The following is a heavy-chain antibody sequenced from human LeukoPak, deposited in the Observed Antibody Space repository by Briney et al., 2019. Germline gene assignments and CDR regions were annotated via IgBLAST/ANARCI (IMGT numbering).Heavy chain of an antibody. D-gene: IGHD3-22*01. CDR3: ARFYYDSSGYYVGYYFDY. CDR1: SGSFSGYY. Sequence: SETLSLTCAVYSGSFSGYYWSWIRQPPGKGLEWIGEINHSGSTNYNPSLKSRVTISVDTSKNQFSLKLSSVTAADTAVYYCARFYYDSSGYYVGYYFDYWGQGTLVTVSS. V-gene: IGHV4-34*01. J-gene: IGHJ4*02. CDR2: INHSGST.